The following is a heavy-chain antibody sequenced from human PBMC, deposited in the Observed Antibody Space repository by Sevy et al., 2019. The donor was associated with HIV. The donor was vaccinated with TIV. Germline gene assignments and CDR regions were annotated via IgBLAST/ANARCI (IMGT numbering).Heavy chain of an antibody. CDR2: INGGGRSI. V-gene: IGHV3-48*02. CDR1: GFTFSSYS. D-gene: IGHD3-10*01. Sequence: GGSLRLSCAASGFTFSSYSMNWVRQAPGKGLEWVSYINGGGRSIYYADSVKGRFTISRDNAKNSLYLQMNSLRDEDTAGYYWGRDYKGDELAIDYWGQGTLVTVSS. J-gene: IGHJ4*02. CDR3: GRDYKGDELAIDY.